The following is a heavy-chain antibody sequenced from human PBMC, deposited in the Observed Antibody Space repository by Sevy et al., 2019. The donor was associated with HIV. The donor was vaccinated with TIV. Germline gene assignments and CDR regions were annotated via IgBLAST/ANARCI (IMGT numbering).Heavy chain of an antibody. CDR1: CCSVSSGSYY. Sequence: GSLRLSCTVSCCSVSSGSYYWSWIRPPPRKGLEGIGYIYYSGSTNYNPSLKSRVTISVDTSKNQFSLKLSSVTAADTAVYYCARGHTMVRGEGVAFDIWGQGTMVTVSS. CDR2: IYYSGST. J-gene: IGHJ3*02. D-gene: IGHD3-10*01. V-gene: IGHV4-61*01. CDR3: ARGHTMVRGEGVAFDI.